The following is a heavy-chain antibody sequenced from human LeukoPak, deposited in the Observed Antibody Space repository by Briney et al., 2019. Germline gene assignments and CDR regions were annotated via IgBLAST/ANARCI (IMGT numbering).Heavy chain of an antibody. V-gene: IGHV4-4*02. CDR1: GGSISSENW. CDR3: ARVRYYDSSGYSGGAFDI. D-gene: IGHD3-22*01. Sequence: PSETLSLTCGVSGGSISSENWWSWVRQPPGKGLEWIGEINHSGSTNYNPSLKSRVTISVDTSKNQFSLKLSSVTAADTAVYYCARVRYYDSSGYSGGAFDIWGQGTMVTVSS. J-gene: IGHJ3*02. CDR2: INHSGST.